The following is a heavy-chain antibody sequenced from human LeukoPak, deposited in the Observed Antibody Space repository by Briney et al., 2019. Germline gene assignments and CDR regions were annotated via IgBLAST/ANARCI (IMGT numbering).Heavy chain of an antibody. V-gene: IGHV1-18*01. Sequence: GASVKLSCKASGYTFISYGITWVRKAPGQGLEWMGWISPYTTKTNYVQKHQGRVTITTETATTTTYMEVRSLRSDDTAVYYCAREGGVGRTAPPDYYSYQMDVWGKGTTVTVSS. D-gene: IGHD3-16*01. J-gene: IGHJ6*03. CDR2: ISPYTTKT. CDR3: AREGGVGRTAPPDYYSYQMDV. CDR1: GYTFISYG.